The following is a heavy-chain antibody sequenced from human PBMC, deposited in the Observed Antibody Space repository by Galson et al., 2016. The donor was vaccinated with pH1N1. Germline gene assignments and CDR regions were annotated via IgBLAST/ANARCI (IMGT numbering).Heavy chain of an antibody. CDR3: ARMQYGDYVGYFDY. D-gene: IGHD4-17*01. V-gene: IGHV2-5*02. CDR1: GFSLSTSGVG. CDR2: IYWDDDK. Sequence: PALVKPTQTLTLTCTFSGFSLSTSGVGVGWIRQPPEKALEWLALIYWDDDKRYSPSLKSRLTITKDTSKNQVVLTMTNMDPVDTATYYCARMQYGDYVGYFDYWGQGTLVTVSS. J-gene: IGHJ4*02.